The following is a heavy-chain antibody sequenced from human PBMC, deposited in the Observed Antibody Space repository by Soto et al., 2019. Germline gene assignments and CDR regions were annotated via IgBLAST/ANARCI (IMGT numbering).Heavy chain of an antibody. D-gene: IGHD4-17*01. CDR3: ARDPDYGGNSGLGLVDY. J-gene: IGHJ4*02. CDR2: INPIFGTP. CDR1: GGTFSSYA. V-gene: IGHV1-69*06. Sequence: QVQLVQSGAEVQRPGSSVKVSCKASGGTFSSYAISWVRQAPGQGLEWMGGINPIFGTPHYAQKYQGRVTITADTFTNTAYMELSSLRSEDTAVYYCARDPDYGGNSGLGLVDYWGQGTLVTVSS.